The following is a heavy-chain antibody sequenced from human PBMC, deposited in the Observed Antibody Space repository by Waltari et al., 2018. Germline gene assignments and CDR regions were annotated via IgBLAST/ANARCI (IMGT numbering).Heavy chain of an antibody. D-gene: IGHD3-16*01. CDR2: INPTIGNT. CDR1: GYTFTSYD. CDR3: ARVIRFGLAPLGY. J-gene: IGHJ4*02. Sequence: QVQLVQSGAEVKKPGASVKVSCKASGYTFTSYDINWVRQATGQGLEWMGCINPTIGNTGYAQKFQGRFTSTRNTSISTAYMELSSLRSEDTAVYYCARVIRFGLAPLGYWGQGTLVTVSS. V-gene: IGHV1-8*03.